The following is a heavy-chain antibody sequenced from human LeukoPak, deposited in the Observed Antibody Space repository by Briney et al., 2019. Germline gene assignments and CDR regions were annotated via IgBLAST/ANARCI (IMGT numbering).Heavy chain of an antibody. V-gene: IGHV4-39*07. CDR3: ARAVMVAVAGGRFDR. D-gene: IGHD6-19*01. J-gene: IGHJ4*02. CDR1: SGSISNGGYY. CDR2: IYYSGTS. Sequence: SETLSLTCTVSSGSISNGGYYWVWIRQPPGKGLEWIGSIYYSGTSYYNPSLTSRVTISVDTSNNQFSLKLSSVAAADTAVYYCARAVMVAVAGGRFDRWGQGALVTVSS.